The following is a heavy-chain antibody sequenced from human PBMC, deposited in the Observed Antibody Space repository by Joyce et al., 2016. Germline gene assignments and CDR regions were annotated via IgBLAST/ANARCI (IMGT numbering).Heavy chain of an antibody. D-gene: IGHD2-2*01. Sequence: QLQLQESGPGLRKPSETLSLTCTVSGGSISSNNSYWGWIRQPPGKGLEWVGSVYYSGNNCYKPSLTSRVSRAVDTSKKQFSLKLTAVTAADTAVYYCARHLLSPLVNVVPAAVSAPFDIWGQGTMVTVSS. J-gene: IGHJ3*02. CDR3: ARHLLSPLVNVVPAAVSAPFDI. CDR1: GGSISSNNSY. CDR2: VYYSGNN. V-gene: IGHV4-39*01.